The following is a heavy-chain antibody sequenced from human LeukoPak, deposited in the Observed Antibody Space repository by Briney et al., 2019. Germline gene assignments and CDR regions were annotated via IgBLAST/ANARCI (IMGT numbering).Heavy chain of an antibody. CDR3: ARDMVAAAGNFDY. V-gene: IGHV4-39*07. CDR2: IYYSGST. Sequence: PSETLSLTCTVSGGSISSSSYYWGWIRQPPGKGLEWIGSIYYSGSTYYNPSLKSRVTISVDTSKTQFSLKLSSVTAADTAVYYCARDMVAAAGNFDYWGQGTLVTVSS. D-gene: IGHD6-13*01. CDR1: GGSISSSSYY. J-gene: IGHJ4*02.